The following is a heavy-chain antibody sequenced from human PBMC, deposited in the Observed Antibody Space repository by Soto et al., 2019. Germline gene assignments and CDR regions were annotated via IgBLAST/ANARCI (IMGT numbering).Heavy chain of an antibody. CDR1: GYTFTNFG. V-gene: IGHV1-18*03. J-gene: IGHJ3*01. Sequence: ASVKVSCKASGYTFTNFGISWVRQAPGQGLKWVGWISPYNGDTNYIQNLQGRVTMTTDTSTSTAYMELRSLRSDDMAVYFCARDPMTTVASTGAFDVWGQGTLVTVSS. CDR2: ISPYNGDT. D-gene: IGHD4-17*01. CDR3: ARDPMTTVASTGAFDV.